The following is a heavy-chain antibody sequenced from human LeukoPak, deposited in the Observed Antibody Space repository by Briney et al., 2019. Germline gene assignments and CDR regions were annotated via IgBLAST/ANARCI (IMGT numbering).Heavy chain of an antibody. J-gene: IGHJ4*02. D-gene: IGHD3-3*01. Sequence: SETLSLTCTVSGGSISSYYWSWIRQPPGKGLEWIGYIYYSGSTNYNPSLKSRATISVDTSKNQFSLKLSSVTAADTAVYYCARGYDFWSGYSLFDYWGQGTLVTVSS. CDR3: ARGYDFWSGYSLFDY. V-gene: IGHV4-59*01. CDR1: GGSISSYY. CDR2: IYYSGST.